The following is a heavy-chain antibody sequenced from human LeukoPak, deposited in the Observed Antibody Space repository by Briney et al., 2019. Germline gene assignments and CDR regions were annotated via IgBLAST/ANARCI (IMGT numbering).Heavy chain of an antibody. V-gene: IGHV3-21*01. Sequence: DSVKGRFTISRDNAKNSLYLQMNSLRAEDTAVYYCARGGVTNWFDPWGQGTLVTVSS. J-gene: IGHJ5*02. D-gene: IGHD2-21*02. CDR3: ARGGVTNWFDP.